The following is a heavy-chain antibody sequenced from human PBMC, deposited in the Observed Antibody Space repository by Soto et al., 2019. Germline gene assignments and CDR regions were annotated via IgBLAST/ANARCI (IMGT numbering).Heavy chain of an antibody. CDR2: IGPGSGAT. Sequence: ASVKVSCKSSGYTFTCHYIHWVRQAPEQGPEWMGEIGPGSGATRYAQRFQGRVTMTRDMSITTVYMELNNLSPDDTAVYYCGRGRSGQIVVFYWGQGTPVTVSS. CDR1: GYTFTCHY. J-gene: IGHJ4*02. D-gene: IGHD1-26*01. V-gene: IGHV1-2*02. CDR3: GRGRSGQIVVFY.